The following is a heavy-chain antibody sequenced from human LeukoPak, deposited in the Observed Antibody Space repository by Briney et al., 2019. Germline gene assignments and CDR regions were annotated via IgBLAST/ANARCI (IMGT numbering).Heavy chain of an antibody. Sequence: PGGSLRLSCAASGFTFSSYSMNWVRQAPGKGLEWVSYISSSSSTIYYADSVKGRFTISRDNAKNSLYLQVNSLRAEDTAVYYCARDGAAPGLYFDSWGQGTLVTVSS. J-gene: IGHJ4*02. CDR3: ARDGAAPGLYFDS. D-gene: IGHD6-13*01. CDR1: GFTFSSYS. V-gene: IGHV3-48*04. CDR2: ISSSSSTI.